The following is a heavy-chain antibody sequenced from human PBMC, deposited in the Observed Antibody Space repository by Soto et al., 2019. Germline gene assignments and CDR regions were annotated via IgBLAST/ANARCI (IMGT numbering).Heavy chain of an antibody. J-gene: IGHJ6*02. CDR3: ARRITAYYYGMDV. CDR2: INAGNGNT. D-gene: IGHD3-3*01. CDR1: GYSFSNYA. Sequence: ASVKVSCKASGYSFSNYAMHWVRQAPGQRLEWMGWINAGNGNTRYSQKLQDRVTITWDTSASSAYMEVSSLRSEDTAIYYCARRITAYYYGMDVWGQGTTVTVSS. V-gene: IGHV1-3*01.